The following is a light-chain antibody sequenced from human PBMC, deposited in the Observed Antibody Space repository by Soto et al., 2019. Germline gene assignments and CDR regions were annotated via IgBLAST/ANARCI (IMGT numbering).Light chain of an antibody. V-gene: IGKV1-5*01. J-gene: IGKJ1*01. CDR1: QSISTW. CDR3: QQYNSYSLT. CDR2: DAS. Sequence: DIQMTQSPSTLSASVGDRVTITCRASQSISTWLAWYQQKPGKAPKLLIYDASSLQSGVPSRFSGSGSGTEFTLTISSLQPDAVATYYCQQYNSYSLTFGQGTKVEIK.